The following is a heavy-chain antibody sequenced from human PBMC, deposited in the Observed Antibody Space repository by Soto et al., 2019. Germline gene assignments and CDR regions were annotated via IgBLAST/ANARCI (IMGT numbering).Heavy chain of an antibody. V-gene: IGHV1-18*01. CDR1: GYTFTNFG. CDR2: ISAYNGNT. CDR3: ARGGTPIDY. J-gene: IGHJ4*02. D-gene: IGHD3-16*01. Sequence: QVQLVQSGAEVKKPGASVKVSCKTSGYTFTNFGISWVRQAPGQGLEWMGWISAYNGNTNYAQKFQGRVTMTTDTFTSTAYMEVRSLRSGRKGVEFFARGGTPIDYWGQGTLVTVSS.